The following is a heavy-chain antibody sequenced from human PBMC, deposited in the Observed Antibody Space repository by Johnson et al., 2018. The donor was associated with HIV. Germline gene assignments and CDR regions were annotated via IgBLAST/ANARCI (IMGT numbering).Heavy chain of an antibody. CDR3: AREDGSGSYFYHAFDI. Sequence: VQLVESGGGVVQPGRSLRLSCAASEFTFANYAMSWVRQAPGKGLEWVSTISGSGGNTYYADSVKGRFTMSRDNSKNTLYLQMNSLRVEDTAMFYCAREDGSGSYFYHAFDIWGQGTMVTVSS. D-gene: IGHD3-10*01. J-gene: IGHJ3*02. V-gene: IGHV3-23*04. CDR1: EFTFANYA. CDR2: ISGSGGNT.